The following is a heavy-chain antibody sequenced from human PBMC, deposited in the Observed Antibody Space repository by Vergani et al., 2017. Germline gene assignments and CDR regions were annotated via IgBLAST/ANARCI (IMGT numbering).Heavy chain of an antibody. Sequence: EVQLLESGGGLVQPGESLRLSCTVSGFTFTSYGISWVRQAPGKGLEWVSGISASGGSTYYTDSVKGGFIISRDISKNTLYLQMSSLRADDTAVYYCAKDRPRDWETPLFLFDYWGQGTLVAVSS. CDR2: ISASGGST. CDR3: AKDRPRDWETPLFLFDY. D-gene: IGHD1-26*01. V-gene: IGHV3-23*01. CDR1: GFTFTSYG. J-gene: IGHJ4*02.